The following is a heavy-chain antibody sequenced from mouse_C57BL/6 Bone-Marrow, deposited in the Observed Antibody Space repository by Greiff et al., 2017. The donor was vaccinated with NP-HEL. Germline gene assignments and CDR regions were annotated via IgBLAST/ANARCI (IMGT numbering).Heavy chain of an antibody. CDR2: IYPRSGTT. Sequence: QVHVKQSGAELARPGASVKLSCKASGYTFTSYGISWVKQRNGQGLEWIGEIYPRSGTTNYNETFKVKATLTADKSSSTAYMELRSLTSDDSAVYFCARSPSSKNYWGQGTTLTVSS. CDR1: GYTFTSYG. CDR3: ARSPSSKNY. V-gene: IGHV1-81*01. J-gene: IGHJ2*01.